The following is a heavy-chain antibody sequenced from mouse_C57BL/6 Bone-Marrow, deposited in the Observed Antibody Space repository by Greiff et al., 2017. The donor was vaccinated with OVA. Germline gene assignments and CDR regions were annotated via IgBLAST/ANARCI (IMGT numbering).Heavy chain of an antibody. J-gene: IGHJ4*01. Sequence: EVQLQQSGPVLVKPGASVKMSCKASGYTFTDYYMTWVKQSHGKSLEWIGVINPYNGGTSYNQKFKGKATLTVDKASSTAYMELNSLTAEDSAVYYCAKYCGTAMDYWGQGTSVTVSS. CDR2: INPYNGGT. CDR1: GYTFTDYY. CDR3: AKYCGTAMDY. V-gene: IGHV1-19*01. D-gene: IGHD1-1*01.